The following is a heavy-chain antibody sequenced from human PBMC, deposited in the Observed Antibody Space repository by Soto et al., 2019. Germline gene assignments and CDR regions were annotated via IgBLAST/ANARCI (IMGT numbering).Heavy chain of an antibody. CDR2: IIPITGTA. CDR1: GGTFGSYA. Sequence: SVKVSCKASGGTFGSYAISWVRQAPGQGPEWMGGIIPITGTANYAQKFQGRVTITADESTSTASMQLSSLRSEDTAVYYCARSQGSSTSLEIYYYYYYGMDVWGQGTTVTVSS. CDR3: ARSQGSSTSLEIYYYYYYGMDV. V-gene: IGHV1-69*13. J-gene: IGHJ6*02. D-gene: IGHD2-2*01.